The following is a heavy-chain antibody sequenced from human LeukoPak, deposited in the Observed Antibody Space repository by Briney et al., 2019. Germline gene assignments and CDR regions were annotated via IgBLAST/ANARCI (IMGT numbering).Heavy chain of an antibody. Sequence: HPGGSLRLSCAASRFTFSSYGMHWVRQAPGKGLEWVAFIRYDGSNNYYADSVKGRFTISRDNSKNTLYLQMNSLGAEDTAVYYCSKEWAYSAGWYYFDYWGQGTLVTVSS. J-gene: IGHJ4*02. CDR2: IRYDGSNN. V-gene: IGHV3-30*02. D-gene: IGHD6-19*01. CDR1: RFTFSSYG. CDR3: SKEWAYSAGWYYFDY.